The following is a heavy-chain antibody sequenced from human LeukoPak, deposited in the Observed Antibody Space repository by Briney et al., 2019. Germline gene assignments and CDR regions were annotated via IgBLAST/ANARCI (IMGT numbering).Heavy chain of an antibody. CDR2: INTDESKI. D-gene: IGHD2-15*01. CDR1: GFTFSSHW. Sequence: GGSLRLSCAASGFTFSSHWMHWVRHTPGKGLVWVSRINTDESKINHADSVRGRFTISRDNAKNMLYLQMNSLRAEDAAVYYCARGGLFKYFFDYWGQGTPVTVSS. J-gene: IGHJ4*02. CDR3: ARGGLFKYFFDY. V-gene: IGHV3-74*01.